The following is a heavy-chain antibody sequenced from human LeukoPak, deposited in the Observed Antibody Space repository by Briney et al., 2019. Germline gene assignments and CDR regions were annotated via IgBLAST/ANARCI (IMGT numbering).Heavy chain of an antibody. Sequence: GGSLRLSCAASGFTFSSYWMSWVRQAPGKGLEWVAVIWYDGSNKYYADSVKGRFTISRDNSKNTLYLQMNSLRAEDTAVYYCARGRGGGYYDGFDYWGQGTLVTVSS. CDR2: IWYDGSNK. J-gene: IGHJ4*02. D-gene: IGHD3-22*01. V-gene: IGHV3-33*08. CDR1: GFTFSSYW. CDR3: ARGRGGGYYDGFDY.